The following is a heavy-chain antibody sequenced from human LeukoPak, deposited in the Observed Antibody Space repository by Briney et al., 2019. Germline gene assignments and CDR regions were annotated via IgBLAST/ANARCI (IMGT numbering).Heavy chain of an antibody. V-gene: IGHV4-31*03. Sequence: SETLSLTCTVSGVSISSGGYYWSWIRQHPGKGLEWIEYIYYSGSTYYNPSLKSRVTISVDTSKNQFSLKLSSVTAADTAVYYCAREGDILTGPSAYFDYWGQGTLVTVSS. J-gene: IGHJ4*02. CDR2: IYYSGST. CDR1: GVSISSGGYY. CDR3: AREGDILTGPSAYFDY. D-gene: IGHD3-9*01.